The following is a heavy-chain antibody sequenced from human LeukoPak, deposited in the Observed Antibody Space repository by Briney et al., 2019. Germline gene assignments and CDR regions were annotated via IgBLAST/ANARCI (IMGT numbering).Heavy chain of an antibody. D-gene: IGHD2-21*02. V-gene: IGHV2-70*11. Sequence: SGPALVKPTETLTLTCTFSGFSLSTSGMCVSWIRQPPGKALEWLARIDWDDDKYYSTSLKSRLTISKDTSKNQVVLRMTNMDPVDTATYYCARREGGDYSDAFDIWGQGTRVTVSS. CDR1: GFSLSTSGMC. J-gene: IGHJ3*02. CDR2: IDWDDDK. CDR3: ARREGGDYSDAFDI.